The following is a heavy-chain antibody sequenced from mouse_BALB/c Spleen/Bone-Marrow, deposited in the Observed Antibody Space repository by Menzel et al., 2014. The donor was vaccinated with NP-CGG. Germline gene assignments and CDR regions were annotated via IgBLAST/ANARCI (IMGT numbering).Heavy chain of an antibody. CDR2: IWAGGST. CDR3: VREPGYSGNCLFVY. D-gene: IGHD2-1*01. V-gene: IGHV2-9*02. J-gene: IGHJ3*01. Sequence: VQVVESGPGLVAPSQSLSITCTVSGFSLTNYGIHWLRQPPGQGLEWLGVIWAGGSTNYNSALMSRLSINKDNSTRQVFLKMKSLKTGDTAMYYCVREPGYSGNCLFVYWGQGTLGTVSA. CDR1: GFSLTNYG.